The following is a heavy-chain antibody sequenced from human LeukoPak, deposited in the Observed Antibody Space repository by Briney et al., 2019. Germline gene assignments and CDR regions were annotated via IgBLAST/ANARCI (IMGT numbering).Heavy chain of an antibody. D-gene: IGHD2-2*01. CDR1: GGSISSYY. V-gene: IGHV4-59*01. J-gene: IGHJ3*02. CDR3: ATSSTRWAFDI. CDR2: IYYSGST. Sequence: SETLSLTCTVSGGSISSYYWSWIRQPPGKGLEWIGYIYYSGSTNYNPSLKSRVTISVDTSKNQFSLKLSSVTAADTAVYYCATSSTRWAFDIWGQGTMVTVSS.